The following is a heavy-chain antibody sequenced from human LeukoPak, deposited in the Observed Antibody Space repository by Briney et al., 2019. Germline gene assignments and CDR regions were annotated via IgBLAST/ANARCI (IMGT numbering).Heavy chain of an antibody. CDR1: GFTFSDYY. J-gene: IGHJ6*02. CDR3: ARDLGTGLYYYYGMDV. Sequence: PGGSLRLSCAASGFTFSDYYMSWIRQAPGKGLEWVSYISGSSSNTKYADSVKGRFTISRDNSKNTLYLQMNSLRAEDTAVYYCARDLGTGLYYYYGMDVWGQGTTVTVSS. D-gene: IGHD2-8*02. CDR2: ISGSSSNT. V-gene: IGHV3-11*06.